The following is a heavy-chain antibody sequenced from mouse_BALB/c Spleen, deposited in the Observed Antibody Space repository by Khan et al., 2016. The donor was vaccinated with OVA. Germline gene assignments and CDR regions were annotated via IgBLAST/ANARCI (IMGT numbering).Heavy chain of an antibody. Sequence: QVQLKESGAELVRPGASVKLSCKTSGYIFTNYWIHWVKQRSGQGLEWIARIYPGPDNTYYREKLKDKATLTADKSSSTAYMQLSSLKSEDSAVYVCAREEALNYFEYWGQGTTLTVSS. V-gene: IGHV1-76*01. CDR2: IYPGPDNT. CDR1: GYIFTNYW. D-gene: IGHD3-2*02. J-gene: IGHJ2*01. CDR3: AREEALNYFEY.